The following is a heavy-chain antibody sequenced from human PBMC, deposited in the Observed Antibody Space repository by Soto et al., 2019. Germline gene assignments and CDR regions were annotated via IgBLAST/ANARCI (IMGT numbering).Heavy chain of an antibody. Sequence: GGSLRLSCAASGFTFSNAWMNWVRQAPGKGLEWVGRIKSKTDGGTTDYAAPVKGRFTISRDDSKNTLYLQMNSLKTEDTAVYYCTTDPYCSGGSCYSVYYYYGMDVWGQGTTVTVSS. CDR1: GFTFSNAW. J-gene: IGHJ6*02. V-gene: IGHV3-15*07. CDR2: IKSKTDGGTT. D-gene: IGHD2-15*01. CDR3: TTDPYCSGGSCYSVYYYYGMDV.